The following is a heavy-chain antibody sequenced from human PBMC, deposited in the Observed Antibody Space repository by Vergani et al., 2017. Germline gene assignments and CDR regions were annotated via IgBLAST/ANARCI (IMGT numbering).Heavy chain of an antibody. V-gene: IGHV1-69*02. Sequence: QVQLVQSGAEVKKPGSSVKVSCKASGGTFSSYTISWVRQAPGPGLEWMGRIIPILGIANYAQKFQGRVTITADKSTSTASMELSSLRYEDTAVYYCASAGPSGGWFDPWGQGTLVTVSS. D-gene: IGHD1-26*01. J-gene: IGHJ5*02. CDR2: IIPILGIA. CDR1: GGTFSSYT. CDR3: ASAGPSGGWFDP.